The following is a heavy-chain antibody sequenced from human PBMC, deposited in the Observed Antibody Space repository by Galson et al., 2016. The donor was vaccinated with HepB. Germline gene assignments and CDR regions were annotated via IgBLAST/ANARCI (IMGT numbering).Heavy chain of an antibody. Sequence: SLRLSCAASGFTLSSYVMSWVRQAPGKGLEWVSSISRSGGSTYDADSVKGRLTISRDNSKNMLYLQMNSLRAEDTAIYYCARDDYSIDLSPFDYYGMDVWGQGTTVTVSS. CDR1: GFTLSSYV. CDR3: ARDDYSIDLSPFDYYGMDV. CDR2: ISRSGGST. D-gene: IGHD4-11*01. V-gene: IGHV3-23*01. J-gene: IGHJ6*02.